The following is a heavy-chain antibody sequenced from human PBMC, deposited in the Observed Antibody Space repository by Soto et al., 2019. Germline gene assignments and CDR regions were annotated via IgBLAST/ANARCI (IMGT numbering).Heavy chain of an antibody. V-gene: IGHV2-5*02. CDR2: IYWDADK. J-gene: IGHJ4*02. CDR3: AHRRLLALGAEVDF. D-gene: IGHD3-16*02. Sequence: QITLKESGPTLVKPTQTLTLTCTFSGFSFSTSGVGVGCIRQPQGKALEWLALIYWDADKRYSPSLRSRLTITKDTSKNQVVLTITNMDPVDTATYNCAHRRLLALGAEVDFWGQGTLVTVSS. CDR1: GFSFSTSGVG.